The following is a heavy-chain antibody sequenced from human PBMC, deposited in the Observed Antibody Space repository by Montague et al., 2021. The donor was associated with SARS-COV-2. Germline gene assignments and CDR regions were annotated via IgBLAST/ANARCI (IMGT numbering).Heavy chain of an antibody. V-gene: IGHV4-39*01. CDR2: IYYSGST. CDR3: ARLVWFGGLSSENWFDP. D-gene: IGHD3-10*01. Sequence: SETLSLTCTVSGGSISSSSNYWGWIRQPPGKGLEWIGSIYYSGSTYYXXXLRSRVTISVDTSKNQFSLKLNSVTAADTAVYYCARLVWFGGLSSENWFDPWGQGTLVTVSS. J-gene: IGHJ5*02. CDR1: GGSISSSSNY.